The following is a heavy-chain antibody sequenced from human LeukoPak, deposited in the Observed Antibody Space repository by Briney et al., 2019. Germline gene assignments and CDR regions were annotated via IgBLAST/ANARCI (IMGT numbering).Heavy chain of an antibody. D-gene: IGHD3-9*01. CDR3: ARDRVLRYFDWLSHDAFDI. CDR2: ISAYNGNT. Sequence: APVKVSCKASGYTFTSYGISWVRQAPGQGLEWMGWISAYNGNTNYAQKLQGRVTMTTDTSTSTAYMELRSLRSDDTAVYYCARDRVLRYFDWLSHDAFDIWGQGTMVTVSS. CDR1: GYTFTSYG. V-gene: IGHV1-18*01. J-gene: IGHJ3*02.